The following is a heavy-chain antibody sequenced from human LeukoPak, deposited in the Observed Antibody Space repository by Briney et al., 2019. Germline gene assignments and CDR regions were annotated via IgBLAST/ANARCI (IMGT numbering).Heavy chain of an antibody. CDR3: ARGALYSSGWYYVY. D-gene: IGHD6-19*01. V-gene: IGHV1-69*13. J-gene: IGHJ4*02. CDR2: IIPIFGTA. CDR1: GGTFSSYA. Sequence: SVKVSCKDSGGTFSSYAISWVRQAPGQGLEWMGGIIPIFGTANYAQKFQGRVTITADESTSTAYMELSSLRSEDTAVYYCARGALYSSGWYYVYWGQGTLVTVSS.